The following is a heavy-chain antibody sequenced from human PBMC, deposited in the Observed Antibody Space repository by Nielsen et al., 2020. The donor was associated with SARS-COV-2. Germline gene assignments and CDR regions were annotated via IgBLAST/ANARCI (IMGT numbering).Heavy chain of an antibody. D-gene: IGHD2-15*01. CDR1: GFTFSGYA. CDR3: ARVSLNADYYYGMDV. CDR2: FSGRGGT. J-gene: IGHJ6*02. V-gene: IGHV3-23*01. Sequence: GGSLRLSCTASGFTFSGYAMSWVRQAPGKGLEWVSAFSGRGGTHYADFVKGRFTTSTDKSRTTLYLQMTSLRAEDTAIYYCARVSLNADYYYGMDVWGQGTTVTVSS.